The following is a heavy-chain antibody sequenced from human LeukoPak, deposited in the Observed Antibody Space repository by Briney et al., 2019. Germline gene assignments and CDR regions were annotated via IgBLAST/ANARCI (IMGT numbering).Heavy chain of an antibody. J-gene: IGHJ6*03. CDR1: GGSFSGYY. Sequence: SETLSLTCAVYGGSFSGYYWSWIRQPPGKGLEWIGEINHSGSTNYNPSLKSRITILVDTSKNQLSLKLSSVTAADTAVYYCARYSSSPRAYYYYYMDVWGKGTTVTVSS. V-gene: IGHV4-34*01. D-gene: IGHD6-6*01. CDR2: INHSGST. CDR3: ARYSSSPRAYYYYYMDV.